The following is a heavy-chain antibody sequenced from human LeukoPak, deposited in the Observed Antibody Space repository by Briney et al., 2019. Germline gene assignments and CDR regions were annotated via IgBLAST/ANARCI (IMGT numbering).Heavy chain of an antibody. CDR1: GGTFSSYA. V-gene: IGHV1-69*04. J-gene: IGHJ6*02. D-gene: IGHD2-2*02. CDR2: IIPILGIA. Sequence: SVKVSCKASGGTFSSYAISGVRQAPGQGREWMGRIIPILGIANYAQKFQGRVTITADKSTSTAYMELSSLTFEDTAVYYCAREGCSSTSCYRHYYYYGMGVWGQGTTVTVSS. CDR3: AREGCSSTSCYRHYYYYGMGV.